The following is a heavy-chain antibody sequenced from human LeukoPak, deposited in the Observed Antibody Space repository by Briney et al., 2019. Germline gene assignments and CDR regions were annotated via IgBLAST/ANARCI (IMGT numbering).Heavy chain of an antibody. CDR3: ALDVPGGFGG. CDR1: GGSISSGDYY. D-gene: IGHD3-16*01. J-gene: IGHJ4*02. V-gene: IGHV4-39*07. Sequence: PSETLSLTCTVSGGSISSGDYYWSWIRQPSGKGLEWIGEINHSGTTNYNPSLKSRVTISVDTSKNQFSLKLTSVTAADTAVYYCALDVPGGFGGWGQGTLVTVSS. CDR2: INHSGTT.